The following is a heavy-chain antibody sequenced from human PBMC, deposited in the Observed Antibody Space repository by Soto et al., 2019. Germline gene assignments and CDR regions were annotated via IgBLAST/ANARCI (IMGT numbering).Heavy chain of an antibody. CDR2: IHYSGST. CDR3: TVGGAGHPFDY. CDR1: GVSITSHY. Sequence: PSETLSRTCTVSGVSITSHYWTCIRQPPGKGLEWIGNIHYSGSTSYSPSLKGRVIISVDTSENQSSLKLSSVTTADTAVYYCTVGGAGHPFDYWGQGTLVTVSS. J-gene: IGHJ4*02. V-gene: IGHV4-59*11. D-gene: IGHD3-16*01.